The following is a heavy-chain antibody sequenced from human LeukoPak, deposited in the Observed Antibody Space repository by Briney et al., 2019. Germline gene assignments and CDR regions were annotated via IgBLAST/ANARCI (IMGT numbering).Heavy chain of an antibody. CDR2: IYYSGST. J-gene: IGHJ4*02. D-gene: IGHD3-22*01. CDR3: ARLTYYYDSSGYYRHIDY. Sequence: SETLSLTCTVSGGSISSSSYYWGWLRQPPGKGLEWIGSIYYSGSTYYNPSLKSRVTISVDPSKNQFSLKLSSVTAADTAVYYCARLTYYYDSSGYYRHIDYWGQGTLVTVSS. V-gene: IGHV4-39*01. CDR1: GGSISSSSYY.